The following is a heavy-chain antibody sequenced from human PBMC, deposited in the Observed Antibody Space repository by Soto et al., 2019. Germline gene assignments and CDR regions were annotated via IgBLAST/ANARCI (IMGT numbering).Heavy chain of an antibody. J-gene: IGHJ6*02. Sequence: EVQLVESGGGLVKPGGSLRLSCAASGFTFSSYSMNWVRQAPGKGLEWVSSISSSSSYIYYADSVKGRFTISRDNAKNSLYLQMNRRRAEDTAVYYCARVRVYCSGGSCYSETYGMDVWGQGTTVTVSS. V-gene: IGHV3-21*01. CDR1: GFTFSSYS. CDR3: ARVRVYCSGGSCYSETYGMDV. D-gene: IGHD2-15*01. CDR2: ISSSSSYI.